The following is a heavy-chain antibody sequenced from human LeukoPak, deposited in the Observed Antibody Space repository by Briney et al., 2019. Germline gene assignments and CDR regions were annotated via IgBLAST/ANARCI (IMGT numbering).Heavy chain of an antibody. CDR1: GGSLSDYY. J-gene: IGHJ4*02. CDR2: INHSGST. V-gene: IGHV4-34*01. D-gene: IGHD4-17*01. CDR3: ARHEAGTTYDY. Sequence: SETLSLTCGVYGGSLSDYYWSSIRQPPGKGLEWIGGINHSGSTNYNPSLKSRVTISVDTSKNQFSLKLSSVTAPDTAVYYCARHEAGTTYDYWGQGTLVTVSS.